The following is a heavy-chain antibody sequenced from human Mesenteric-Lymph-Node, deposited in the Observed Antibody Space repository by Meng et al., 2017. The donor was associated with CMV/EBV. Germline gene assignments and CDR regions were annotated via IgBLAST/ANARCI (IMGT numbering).Heavy chain of an antibody. V-gene: IGHV3-23*01. CDR3: AKDIRTISAFDI. D-gene: IGHD1/OR15-1a*01. CDR1: GFTFSNYG. J-gene: IGHJ3*02. Sequence: GESLKISCAASGFTFSNYGMCWVRQAPGKGLEWVSGIASGGSTYYADSVKGRFTISRDNSKNTLYLQMNSLRAEDTAVYYCAKDIRTISAFDIWGQGTMVTVSS. CDR2: IASGGST.